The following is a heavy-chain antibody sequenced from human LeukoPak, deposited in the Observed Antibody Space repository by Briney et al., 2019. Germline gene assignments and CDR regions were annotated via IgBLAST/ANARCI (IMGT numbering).Heavy chain of an antibody. Sequence: PSETLSLTCTVSGGSIASAGYYWSWIRQHPGKGLEWIGYINYSGSTYYNPSLKSRVTISGDTSKNQFSLKLSSVTAADTAVYYCARGNSDGKREDYWGPGTLPTVSS. V-gene: IGHV4-31*03. CDR2: INYSGST. CDR1: GGSIASAGYY. CDR3: ARGNSDGKREDY. D-gene: IGHD2-15*01. J-gene: IGHJ4*02.